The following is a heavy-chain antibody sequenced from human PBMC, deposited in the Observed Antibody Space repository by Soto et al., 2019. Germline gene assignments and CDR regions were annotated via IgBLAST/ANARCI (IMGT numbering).Heavy chain of an antibody. Sequence: EVQLVESGGGLVQPGGSLRLSCAASEFTFSGRSVQWVRQAPGKGLVCVSGIDKVGTDSTYADSVKGRFTSSRDNAKNTVYLQTNSLRVEDTAVYYCARGWFGPDVWGKGTTVTVSS. CDR2: IDKVGTDS. CDR3: ARGWFGPDV. J-gene: IGHJ6*03. CDR1: EFTFSGRS. V-gene: IGHV3-74*01. D-gene: IGHD3-10*01.